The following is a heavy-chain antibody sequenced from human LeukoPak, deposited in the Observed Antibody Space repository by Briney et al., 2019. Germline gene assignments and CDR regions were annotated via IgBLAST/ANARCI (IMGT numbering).Heavy chain of an antibody. CDR2: ISSSSSYI. J-gene: IGHJ4*02. CDR3: ARARRSGSYATYYFDY. CDR1: GFTFSSYS. Sequence: GGSLRLSCAASGFTFSSYSVNWVRQAPGKGLEWVSSISSSSSYIYYADSVKGRFTISRDNAKNSLYPQMNSLRAEDTAVYYCARARRSGSYATYYFDYWGQGTLVTVSS. V-gene: IGHV3-21*01. D-gene: IGHD1-26*01.